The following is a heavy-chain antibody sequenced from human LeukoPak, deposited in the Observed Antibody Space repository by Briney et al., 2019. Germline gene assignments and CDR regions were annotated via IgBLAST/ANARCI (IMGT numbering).Heavy chain of an antibody. CDR2: INKDGSST. V-gene: IGHV3-74*01. J-gene: IGHJ4*02. CDR3: AREFTSSSWSLYYFDY. Sequence: GGSLRLSCVASGFTFSSYWMHWVRQAPGKGLVWVSRINKDGSSTTNADSVKGRFTISRDNAKNSLYLQMNSLRTEDTAVYYCAREFTSSSWSLYYFDYWGQGTLVTVSS. CDR1: GFTFSSYW. D-gene: IGHD6-13*01.